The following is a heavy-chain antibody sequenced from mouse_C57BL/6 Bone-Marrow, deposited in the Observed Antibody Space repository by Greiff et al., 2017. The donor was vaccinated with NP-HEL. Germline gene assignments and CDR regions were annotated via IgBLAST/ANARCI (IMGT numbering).Heavy chain of an antibody. CDR2: ISSGSSTI. Sequence: EVQVVESGGGLVKPGGSLKLSCAASGFTFSDYGMHWVRQAPEKGLEWVAYISSGSSTIYYADTVKGRFTISRDHAKNTLFLQMTSLRSEETAMYYCARRYRGLYYYAMDYWGQGTSVTVSS. D-gene: IGHD2-12*01. CDR3: ARRYRGLYYYAMDY. J-gene: IGHJ4*01. V-gene: IGHV5-17*01. CDR1: GFTFSDYG.